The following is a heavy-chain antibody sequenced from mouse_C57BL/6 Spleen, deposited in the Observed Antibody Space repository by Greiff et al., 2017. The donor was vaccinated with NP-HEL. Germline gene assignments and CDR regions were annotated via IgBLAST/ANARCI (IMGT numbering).Heavy chain of an antibody. CDR2: IRSKSNNYAT. CDR1: GFSFNTYA. D-gene: IGHD1-1*01. CDR3: ERTVVAGDYFDY. J-gene: IGHJ2*01. V-gene: IGHV10-1*01. Sequence: EVQLVESGGGLVQPKGSLKLSCAASGFSFNTYAMNWVRQAPGKGLEWVARIRSKSNNYATYYADSVKDRFTISRDDSESMLYLQMNNLKTEDTAMYYCERTVVAGDYFDYWGQGTTLTVSS.